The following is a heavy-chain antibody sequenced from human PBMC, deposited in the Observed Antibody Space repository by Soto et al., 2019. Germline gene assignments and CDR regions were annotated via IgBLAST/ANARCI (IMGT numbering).Heavy chain of an antibody. V-gene: IGHV1-69*13. J-gene: IGHJ6*02. CDR3: ARDRGDYGDYPYYYGMDV. CDR1: GGTFSSYA. CDR2: IIPIFGTA. Sequence: EASVKVSCKASGGTFSSYAISWVRQAPGQGLEWMGGIIPIFGTANYAQKFQGRVTITADESTSTAYMELSSLRSEDTAVYYCARDRGDYGDYPYYYGMDVWGQGTTVTVSS. D-gene: IGHD4-17*01.